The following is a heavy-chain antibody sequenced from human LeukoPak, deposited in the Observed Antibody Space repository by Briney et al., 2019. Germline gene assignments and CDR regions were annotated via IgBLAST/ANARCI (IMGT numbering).Heavy chain of an antibody. D-gene: IGHD6-19*01. V-gene: IGHV3-23*01. J-gene: IGHJ4*02. CDR2: VGNNGVA. Sequence: GGSLRLSCAASGFTFSNYALGWVRQAPGKGLEWVSIVGNNGVACYADSVKGHFTISRDNSKNTLYLQASSLRVEDTAIYYCAKSVTSSSGWAAYFDYWGQGTLVTVSS. CDR3: AKSVTSSSGWAAYFDY. CDR1: GFTFSNYA.